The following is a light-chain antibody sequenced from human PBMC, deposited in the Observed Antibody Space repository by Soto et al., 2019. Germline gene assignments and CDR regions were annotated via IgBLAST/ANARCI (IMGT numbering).Light chain of an antibody. Sequence: DVVLTQSPLSLPVTLGQPASISCTSGQSLVHSDGNTYLSWYLQMPGQSTRRLIYKVSNRDSGVPDRFSGGGSGTYFALIISRGEVEDVGVYFCMQARHWPWTIGEVSKV. CDR2: KVS. V-gene: IGKV2-30*02. J-gene: IGKJ1*01. CDR1: QSLVHSDGNTY. CDR3: MQARHWPWT.